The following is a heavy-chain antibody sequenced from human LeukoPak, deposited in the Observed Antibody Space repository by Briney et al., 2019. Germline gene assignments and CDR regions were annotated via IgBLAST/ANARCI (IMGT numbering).Heavy chain of an antibody. V-gene: IGHV3-33*01. D-gene: IGHD3-10*01. CDR2: IWYDASNK. CDR3: ARVDGSGSYYY. J-gene: IGHJ4*02. CDR1: GFTFSSYG. Sequence: GGSLRLSCAASGFTFSSYGMHWVRQAPGKGLEWEAVIWYDASNKYYADSVKGRFTISRDNSKNTLYLQMNSLRAEDTAVYYCARVDGSGSYYYWGQGTLVTVSS.